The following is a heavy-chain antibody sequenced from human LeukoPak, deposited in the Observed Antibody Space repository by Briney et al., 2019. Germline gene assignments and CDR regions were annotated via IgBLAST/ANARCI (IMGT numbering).Heavy chain of an antibody. V-gene: IGHV1-46*01. CDR2: VNPRGGST. CDR1: GYTFTSHF. D-gene: IGHD3-22*01. Sequence: ASVKVSCKASGYTFTSHFMHWVRQAPGQGLEWMGIVNPRGGSTSYTQKFQGRVTMTRDTSTSTVYMELSSLRSEDTAVYYCARVKSYYYDTSDKDAFDIWGQGTMVTVSS. J-gene: IGHJ3*02. CDR3: ARVKSYYYDTSDKDAFDI.